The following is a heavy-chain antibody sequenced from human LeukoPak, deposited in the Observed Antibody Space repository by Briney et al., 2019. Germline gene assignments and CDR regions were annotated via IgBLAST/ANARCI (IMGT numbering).Heavy chain of an antibody. CDR1: GGSFSGYY. V-gene: IGHV4-34*01. D-gene: IGHD3-16*01. J-gene: IGHJ4*02. CDR3: ARDTIGIGLRLGEYSDY. Sequence: PSETLSLTCAVYGGSFSGYYWSWIRQPPGKGLEWIGSIYYSGSTYYNPSLKSRVTISVDTSKKQFSLKLSSVTAADTAVYYCARDTIGIGLRLGEYSDYWGQGILVTVSS. CDR2: IYYSGST.